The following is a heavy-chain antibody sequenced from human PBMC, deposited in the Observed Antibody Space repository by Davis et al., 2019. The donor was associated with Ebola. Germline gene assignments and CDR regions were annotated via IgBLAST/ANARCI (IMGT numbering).Heavy chain of an antibody. CDR3: AKDRAAVADWYFDL. J-gene: IGHJ2*01. CDR1: GFTFSSYW. V-gene: IGHV3-74*01. CDR2: INSDGSST. Sequence: GESLKISCAASGFTFSSYWMHWVRQAPGKGLVWVSRINSDGSSTSYADSVKGRFTISRDNSKNTLYLQMNSLRAEDTAVYYCAKDRAAVADWYFDLWGRGTLVTVSS. D-gene: IGHD6-19*01.